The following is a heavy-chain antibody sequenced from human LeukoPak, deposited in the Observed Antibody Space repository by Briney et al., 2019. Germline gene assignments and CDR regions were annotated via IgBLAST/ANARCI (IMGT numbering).Heavy chain of an antibody. J-gene: IGHJ3*02. CDR2: FDPEDGET. Sequence: RASVKVSCKVSGYTLTELSMHWVRQAPGKGLEWMGGFDPEDGETIYAQKFQGRVTMTEDTSTDTAYMELSSLRSEDTAVYYCATSSGVGATAAFDIWGQGTMVTVSS. CDR3: ATSSGVGATAAFDI. CDR1: GYTLTELS. V-gene: IGHV1-24*01. D-gene: IGHD1-26*01.